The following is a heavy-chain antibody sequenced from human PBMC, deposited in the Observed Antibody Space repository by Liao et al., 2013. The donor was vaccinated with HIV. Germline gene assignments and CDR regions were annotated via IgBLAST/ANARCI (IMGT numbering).Heavy chain of an antibody. CDR2: IYYSGIS. Sequence: QVQLQESGPGLVKPSETLSLTCSVSGGSISSYYWSWIRQPPGKGLEFIGYIYYSGISNYNPSLKSRVTMSVDTSKNQFSLRLRSVTAADTAVYYCARGGLLVQFGPLESWGQGTLVTVSS. CDR1: GGSISSYY. D-gene: IGHD1-1*01. CDR3: ARGGLLVQFGPLES. J-gene: IGHJ5*02. V-gene: IGHV4-59*01.